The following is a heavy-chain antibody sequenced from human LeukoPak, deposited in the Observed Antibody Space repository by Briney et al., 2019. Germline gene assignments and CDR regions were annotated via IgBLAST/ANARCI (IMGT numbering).Heavy chain of an antibody. CDR1: GGSFSGYY. CDR3: ARRVGATKASWRGPVDY. Sequence: PSETLSLTCAVYGGSFSGYYWSWIRQPPGKGLERIGEINHSGSTNYNPSLKSRVTISVDTSKNQFSLKLSSVTAADTAVYYCARRVGATKASWRGPVDYWGQGTLVTVSS. J-gene: IGHJ4*02. V-gene: IGHV4-34*01. D-gene: IGHD1-26*01. CDR2: INHSGST.